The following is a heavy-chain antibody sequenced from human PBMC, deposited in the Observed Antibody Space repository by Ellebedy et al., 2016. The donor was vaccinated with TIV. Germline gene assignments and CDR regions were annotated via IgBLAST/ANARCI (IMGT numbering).Heavy chain of an antibody. CDR3: ARFFESGSTGDY. CDR1: GVSISSSSDY. Sequence: MPSETLSLTCSVSGVSISSSSDYWGWIRQPPGKGLEWIGSVDYSGRAYNNPSLKSRVTSSVDTSKNQFSLKLISVTAADTAVYYCARFFESGSTGDYWGQGTLVTVSS. CDR2: VDYSGRA. D-gene: IGHD3-10*01. V-gene: IGHV4-39*07. J-gene: IGHJ4*02.